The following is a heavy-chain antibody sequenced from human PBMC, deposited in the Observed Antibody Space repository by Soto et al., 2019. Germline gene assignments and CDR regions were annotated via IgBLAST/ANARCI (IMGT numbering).Heavy chain of an antibody. CDR3: ALYCSTTSCYSFYGMDV. J-gene: IGHJ6*02. V-gene: IGHV4-59*08. CDR2: IYYSGST. Sequence: PSETLSLTCTVSGGSISSYYWSWIRQPPGKGLEWIGYIYYSGSTNYNPSLKSRVAISVDTSKNQFSLKLSSVTAADTAVYYCALYCSTTSCYSFYGMDVWGQGTTVTVSS. CDR1: GGSISSYY. D-gene: IGHD2-2*01.